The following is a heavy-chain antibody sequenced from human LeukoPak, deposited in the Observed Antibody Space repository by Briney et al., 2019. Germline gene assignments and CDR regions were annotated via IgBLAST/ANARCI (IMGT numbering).Heavy chain of an antibody. CDR3: AKGGKWDVTPFDY. J-gene: IGHJ4*02. Sequence: GGSLRLSCAASGFTFTSYSMNWVRQAPGKGLEWVSTISGGGGSTYYADSVKGRFTISRDNSKNTLYLQVNSLGAEDTAVYYCAKGGKWDVTPFDYWGQGTLVTVSS. V-gene: IGHV3-23*01. D-gene: IGHD1-26*01. CDR2: ISGGGGST. CDR1: GFTFTSYS.